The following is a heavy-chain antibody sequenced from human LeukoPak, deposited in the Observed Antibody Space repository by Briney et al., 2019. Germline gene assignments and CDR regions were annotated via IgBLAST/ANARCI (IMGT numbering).Heavy chain of an antibody. V-gene: IGHV1-69*13. D-gene: IGHD3-10*01. CDR3: ARDRRFDGSGSSDY. Sequence: SVKVSCKASGGTFSSYAISWVRQAPGQGLEWMGGIIPIFGTANYAQKFQGRVTITADESTSTAYMELSSLRSEDTAVYYCARDRRFDGSGSSDYWGQGTLVTVSS. J-gene: IGHJ4*02. CDR1: GGTFSSYA. CDR2: IIPIFGTA.